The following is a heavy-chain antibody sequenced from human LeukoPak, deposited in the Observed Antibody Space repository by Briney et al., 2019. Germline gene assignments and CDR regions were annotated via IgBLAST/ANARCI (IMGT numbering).Heavy chain of an antibody. CDR3: ARQSDYGSGSHYYNWFDP. D-gene: IGHD3-10*01. Sequence: SETLSLTCTVSGGSISSSSYYWGWIRQPPGKGLEWIGSIYYSGSTYYNPSLKSRVTISVDTSKNQFSLKLSSVTAADTAVYYCARQSDYGSGSHYYNWFDPWGQGTLATVSS. CDR2: IYYSGST. V-gene: IGHV4-39*01. CDR1: GGSISSSSYY. J-gene: IGHJ5*02.